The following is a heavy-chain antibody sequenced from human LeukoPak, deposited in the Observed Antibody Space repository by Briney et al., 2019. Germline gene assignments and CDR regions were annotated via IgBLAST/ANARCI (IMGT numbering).Heavy chain of an antibody. CDR3: AKSPQWLLLRGAFDI. Sequence: GGSLRLSCAASGFTVSSNYMSWVRQASGKGLEWVSIIYSGDGTYYADSVKGRFTVSRHSSKNTLYLQMNSLRAEDTAVYYCAKSPQWLLLRGAFDIWGQGTMVTVSS. CDR1: GFTVSSNY. J-gene: IGHJ3*02. D-gene: IGHD3-22*01. CDR2: IYSGDGT. V-gene: IGHV3-53*01.